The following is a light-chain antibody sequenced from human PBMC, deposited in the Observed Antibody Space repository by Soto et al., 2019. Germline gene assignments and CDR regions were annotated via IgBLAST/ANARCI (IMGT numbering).Light chain of an antibody. CDR3: SSYTNSNTRV. J-gene: IGLJ1*01. CDR2: EVS. Sequence: QSVLAQPASVSGSPGQSITISCTGTNSDVGDYNYVSWYQQHPGKAPKLIIYEVSNRPSGISDRLSASKSGNTASLTISGLQAEDEADYYCSSYTNSNTRVFGTGTKVTVL. CDR1: NSDVGDYNY. V-gene: IGLV2-14*01.